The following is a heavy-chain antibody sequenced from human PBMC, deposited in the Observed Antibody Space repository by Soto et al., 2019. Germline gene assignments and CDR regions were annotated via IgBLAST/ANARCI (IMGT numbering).Heavy chain of an antibody. J-gene: IGHJ6*02. V-gene: IGHV3-23*01. CDR3: AKRDTMIVVVILHYGMDV. D-gene: IGHD3-22*01. CDR2: ISGSGGST. CDR1: GFTFSIYA. Sequence: GSLRLSCAASGFTFSIYAMSWVRQAPGKGLEWVSAISGSGGSTYYADSVKGRFTISRDNSKNTLYLQMNSLRAEDTAVYYCAKRDTMIVVVILHYGMDVWGQGTTVTVSS.